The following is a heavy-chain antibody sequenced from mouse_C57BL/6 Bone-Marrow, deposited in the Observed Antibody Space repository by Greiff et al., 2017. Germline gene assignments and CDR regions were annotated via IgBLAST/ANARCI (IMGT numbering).Heavy chain of an antibody. V-gene: IGHV5-17*01. CDR3: ARDPYYYGSSYPDY. J-gene: IGHJ2*01. CDR1: GFTFSDYG. D-gene: IGHD1-1*01. CDR2: ISSGSSTI. Sequence: EVQRVESGGGLVKPGGSLKLSCAASGFTFSDYGMHWVRQAPGKGLEWVAYISSGSSTIYYADTVKGRFTISRDNAKNTLFLQMTSLRSEDTAMYYCARDPYYYGSSYPDYWGQGTTLTVSS.